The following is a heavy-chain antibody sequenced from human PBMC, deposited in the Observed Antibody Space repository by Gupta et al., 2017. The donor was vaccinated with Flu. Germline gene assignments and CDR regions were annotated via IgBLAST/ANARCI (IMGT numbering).Heavy chain of an antibody. V-gene: IGHV1-69*01. CDR2: IIPIFGTA. J-gene: IGHJ6*02. CDR3: ASSCSGGSCYSSVIRSYYYYYGMDV. D-gene: IGHD2-15*01. Sequence: QVQLVQSGAAVKKPGSSVNVSCKASGGTFSSYAISWVRHAPGQGLEWMRGIIPIFGTANYAQKFQCRVTITADESTSTAYMELSSLRSEDTAVYYCASSCSGGSCYSSVIRSYYYYYGMDVWGQGTTVTVSS. CDR1: GGTFSSYA.